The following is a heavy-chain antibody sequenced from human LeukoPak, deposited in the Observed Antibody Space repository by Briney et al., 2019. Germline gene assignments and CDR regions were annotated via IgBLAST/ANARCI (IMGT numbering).Heavy chain of an antibody. J-gene: IGHJ5*02. Sequence: GGSLRLSCAASGFTFSSYSMNWVRQAPGKGLEWVSSISSSSSYIYYADSVKGRFTISRDNAKNSLYLQMNSLRAEDTAVYYCARYCSSTSCSIGGFRFDPWGQGTLVTVSS. D-gene: IGHD2-2*01. CDR2: ISSSSSYI. CDR1: GFTFSSYS. CDR3: ARYCSSTSCSIGGFRFDP. V-gene: IGHV3-21*01.